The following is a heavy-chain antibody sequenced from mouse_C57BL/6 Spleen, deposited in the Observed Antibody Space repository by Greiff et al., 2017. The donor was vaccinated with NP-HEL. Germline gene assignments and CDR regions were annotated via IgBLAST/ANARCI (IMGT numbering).Heavy chain of an antibody. V-gene: IGHV1-18*01. CDR3: AGGLRRGFAY. D-gene: IGHD2-4*01. J-gene: IGHJ3*01. CDR1: GYTFTDYN. CDR2: INPNNGGT. Sequence: VQLKQSGPELVKPGASVKIPCKASGYTFTDYNMDWVKQSHGKSLEWIGDINPNNGGTIYNQKFKGKATLTVDKSSSTAYMELRSLTSEDTAVYYCAGGLRRGFAYWGQGTLVTVSA.